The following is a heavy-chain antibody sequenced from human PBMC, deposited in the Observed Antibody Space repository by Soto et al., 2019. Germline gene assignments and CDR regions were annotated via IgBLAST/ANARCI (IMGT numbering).Heavy chain of an antibody. J-gene: IGHJ6*02. CDR2: ISGSGGST. Sequence: GGSLGLSCAASGVTFSSYAMSWFRKAMGKGLEWVSAISGSGGSTYYADSVEGRFTISRDNSKNTLYLQMNSLRAEDTAVYYCATSPPEYYYYGMDVWGQGTTVTVSS. V-gene: IGHV3-23*01. CDR3: ATSPPEYYYYGMDV. CDR1: GVTFSSYA.